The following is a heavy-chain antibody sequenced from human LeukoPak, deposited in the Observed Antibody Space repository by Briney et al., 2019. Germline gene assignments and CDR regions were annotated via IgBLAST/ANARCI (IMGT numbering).Heavy chain of an antibody. CDR2: ISAYNGNT. CDR1: GYTFTSYG. Sequence: ASVKVSCKASGYTFTSYGISWVRQAPGQGLEGMGWISAYNGNTNYAQKLQGRVTMTTDTSTSTAYMELRSLRSDDTAVYYCARGRDKPYCSSTSCYIDYWGHGTLVTVSS. CDR3: ARGRDKPYCSSTSCYIDY. D-gene: IGHD2-2*02. V-gene: IGHV1-18*01. J-gene: IGHJ4*01.